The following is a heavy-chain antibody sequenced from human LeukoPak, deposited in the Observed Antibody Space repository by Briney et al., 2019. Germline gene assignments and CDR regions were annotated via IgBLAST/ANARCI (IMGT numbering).Heavy chain of an antibody. CDR2: FYSGGST. CDR1: GFTVSDNY. D-gene: IGHD6-13*01. V-gene: IGHV3-66*01. J-gene: IGHJ1*01. CDR3: ASSSWSSEYYHY. Sequence: PGVSLRLSCAASGFTVSDNYMSWVRQAPGKGLEWVSVFYSGGSTRYADSVKGRFTISRDNSKNTLYLQLNSLRAEDTAVYFCASSSWSSEYYHYWGQGTLVTVSS.